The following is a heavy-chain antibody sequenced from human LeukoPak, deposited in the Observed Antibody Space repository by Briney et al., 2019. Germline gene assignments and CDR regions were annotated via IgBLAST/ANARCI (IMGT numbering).Heavy chain of an antibody. V-gene: IGHV4-39*01. D-gene: IGHD3-22*01. J-gene: IGHJ4*02. CDR2: IYYSGST. CDR3: ASRYYYDSSGYFFDY. CDR1: GGSISSGSYY. Sequence: SETLSLTCTVSGGSISSGSYYWGWIRQPPGKGLEWIGSIYYSGSTYYNPSLKSRVTISVDTSKNQFSLKLSSVTAADTAVYYCASRYYYDSSGYFFDYWGQGTLVTVSS.